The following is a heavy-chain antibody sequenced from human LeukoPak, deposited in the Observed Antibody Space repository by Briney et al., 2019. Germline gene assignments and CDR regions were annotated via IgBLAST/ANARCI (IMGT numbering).Heavy chain of an antibody. CDR3: AREGYYGSGLFFGY. CDR1: GFTFSSYA. J-gene: IGHJ4*02. D-gene: IGHD3-10*01. Sequence: GGSLRLSCAASGFTFSSYAMTWVRQAPGKGLEWVSASSGSGGSTYYADSVKGRFTISRDNAKNSLYLQMNSLRAEDTALYYCAREGYYGSGLFFGYWGQGTLVTVSS. V-gene: IGHV3-23*01. CDR2: SSGSGGST.